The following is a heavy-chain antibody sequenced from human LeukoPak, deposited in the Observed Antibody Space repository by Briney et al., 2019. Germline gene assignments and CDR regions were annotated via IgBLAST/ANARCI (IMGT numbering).Heavy chain of an antibody. J-gene: IGHJ4*02. CDR1: GFTFSGYA. D-gene: IGHD5-18*01. Sequence: PGGSLRLSCAASGFTFSGYAMNWVRRAPGKGLQWISYISGGGDAIYYADSVKGRFTVSRDNAKNSLYLQMNSLRAEDTAVYYCARDRPDRGYSYGRDFDYWGQGTLVTVSS. V-gene: IGHV3-48*03. CDR2: ISGGGDAI. CDR3: ARDRPDRGYSYGRDFDY.